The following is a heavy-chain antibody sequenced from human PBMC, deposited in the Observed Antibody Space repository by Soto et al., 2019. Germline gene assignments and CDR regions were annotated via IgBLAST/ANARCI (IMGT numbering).Heavy chain of an antibody. CDR1: GGSFSGYY. D-gene: IGHD5-12*01. CDR2: INHGGNF. CDR3: ASAPQWPRGVGLDL. Sequence: PSETLSLTCAVYGGSFSGYYWTWVRQPPGKGLEWIGDINHGGNFNCDPSVKCRVTISIDTSKNHFSLNLTSVTAADTAVYSCASAPQWPRGVGLDLWGQGALVTVS. V-gene: IGHV4-34*01. J-gene: IGHJ5*02.